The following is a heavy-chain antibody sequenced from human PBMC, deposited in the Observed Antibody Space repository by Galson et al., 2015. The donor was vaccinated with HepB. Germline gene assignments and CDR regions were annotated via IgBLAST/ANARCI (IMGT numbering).Heavy chain of an antibody. CDR2: ISFDGSTQ. D-gene: IGHD3-10*01. CDR3: ARDASYYYGSGSDAFDL. CDR1: GFTFNTYA. J-gene: IGHJ3*01. Sequence: SLRLSCAASGFTFNTYAFHWVRQAPGKGLEWVAVISFDGSTQYYADSVKGRFTISRDTSKNTLYLQMNSLRVEDTAVYYCARDASYYYGSGSDAFDLWGQGTMVIVSS. V-gene: IGHV3-30-3*01.